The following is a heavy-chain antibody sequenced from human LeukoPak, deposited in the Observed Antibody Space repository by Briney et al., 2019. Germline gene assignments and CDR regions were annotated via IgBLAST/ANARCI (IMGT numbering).Heavy chain of an antibody. CDR1: GYTFTDRY. V-gene: IGHV1-2*02. J-gene: IGHJ5*02. CDR3: ARGQASYYYDSSGYNWFAP. D-gene: IGHD3-22*01. CDR2: INPNGGDT. Sequence: ASVKVSCKAYGYTFTDRYMHWVRQAPGQGLEGMGWINPNGGDTNYAHNFQGRVTMTRDTSISTAYMELSRLKSDDTAMYYCARGQASYYYDSSGYNWFAPWGQGTLVTVSS.